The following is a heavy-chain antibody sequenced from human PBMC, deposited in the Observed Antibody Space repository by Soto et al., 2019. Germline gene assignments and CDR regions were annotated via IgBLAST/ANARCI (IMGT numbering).Heavy chain of an antibody. CDR2: FSGSGGHT. D-gene: IGHD6-13*01. J-gene: IGHJ6*02. Sequence: PGGSLRLSCAAAGFTFSSYARSWVRQAPGKGLEWVSAFSGSGGHTYYADSVKGRFTISRDNSKNTLYLQMNSLRAEDTAVYYCAKGGSWPSYGMDVWGQGTTVTVSS. V-gene: IGHV3-23*01. CDR1: GFTFSSYA. CDR3: AKGGSWPSYGMDV.